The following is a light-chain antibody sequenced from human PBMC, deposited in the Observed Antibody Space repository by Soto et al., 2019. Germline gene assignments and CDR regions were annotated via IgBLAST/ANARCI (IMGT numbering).Light chain of an antibody. Sequence: QSVLTQPRSVSGSPGQSVTISCTGTSSDVGGYNYVSWYQQHPDKAPKLMIYDVSKRPSGVPDRFSGSKSGNTASLTISGLHAEDDADYYCCSYAGSYTWVFGGGTKLTVL. V-gene: IGLV2-11*01. CDR3: CSYAGSYTWV. J-gene: IGLJ3*02. CDR1: SSDVGGYNY. CDR2: DVS.